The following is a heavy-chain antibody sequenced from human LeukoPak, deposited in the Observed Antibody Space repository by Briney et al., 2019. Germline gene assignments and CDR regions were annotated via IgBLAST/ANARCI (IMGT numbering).Heavy chain of an antibody. CDR1: GFTFSSYG. CDR3: ASDAPDDILTGYYQEDY. CDR2: IRYDGSNK. V-gene: IGHV3-30*02. Sequence: GALRLSCAASGFTFSSYGMHWVRQAPGKGLEWVAFIRYDGSNKYYADSVKGRFTISRDNSKNTLYLQMNSLRAEDTAVYYCASDAPDDILTGYYQEDYWGQGTLVTVSS. J-gene: IGHJ4*02. D-gene: IGHD3-9*01.